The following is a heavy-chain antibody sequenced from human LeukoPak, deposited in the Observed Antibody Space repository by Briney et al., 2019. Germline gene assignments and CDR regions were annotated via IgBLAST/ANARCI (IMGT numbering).Heavy chain of an antibody. D-gene: IGHD1-26*01. J-gene: IGHJ4*02. V-gene: IGHV3-30*02. CDR3: AKDQVGATVGALGY. CDR2: IRYDGSNK. CDR1: GFTFSSYG. Sequence: TGGSLRLSCAASGFTFSSYGMHWVRQAPGKGLEWVAFIRYDGSNKYYADSVKGRFTISRDNSKNTLYLQMNSLRAEDTAVYYCAKDQVGATVGALGYWGQGTPVTVSS.